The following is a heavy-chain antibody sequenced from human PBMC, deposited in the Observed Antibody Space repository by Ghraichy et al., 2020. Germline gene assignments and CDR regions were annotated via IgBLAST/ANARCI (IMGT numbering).Heavy chain of an antibody. Sequence: SVKVSCKASGGTFSSYTISWVRQAPGQGLEWMGRIIPILGIANYAQKFQGRVTITADKSTSTAYMELSSLRSEDTAVYYCARDRYCGGDCYLPPTYYYYYGMDVWGQGTTVTVSS. CDR3: ARDRYCGGDCYLPPTYYYYYGMDV. CDR1: GGTFSSYT. CDR2: IIPILGIA. D-gene: IGHD2-21*02. J-gene: IGHJ6*02. V-gene: IGHV1-69*04.